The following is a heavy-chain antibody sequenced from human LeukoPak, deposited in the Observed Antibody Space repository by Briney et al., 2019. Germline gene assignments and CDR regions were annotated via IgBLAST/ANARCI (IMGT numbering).Heavy chain of an antibody. CDR2: ISSSSSYI. Sequence: GGSLRLSCAASGFTFNSYSMNRVRQAPGKGLEWVSSISSSSSYIYYADSVKGRFTISRDNAKNSLYLQMNSLRAEDTAVYYCARDPGYGMVRAFDIWGQGTMVTVSS. J-gene: IGHJ3*02. D-gene: IGHD4/OR15-4a*01. V-gene: IGHV3-21*01. CDR1: GFTFNSYS. CDR3: ARDPGYGMVRAFDI.